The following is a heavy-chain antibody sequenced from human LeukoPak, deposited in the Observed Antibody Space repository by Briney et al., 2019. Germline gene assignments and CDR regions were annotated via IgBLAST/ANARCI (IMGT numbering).Heavy chain of an antibody. J-gene: IGHJ4*02. D-gene: IGHD1-26*01. CDR1: GFTFEKYV. V-gene: IGHV3-23*01. CDR3: AKDLGWELPAEAY. Sequence: SGGSLRLSCVASGFTFEKYVMNWVRQAPGKGLEWLATIYGSGVSISYADSVKGRFTISRDNSNNTLYLQMNSLRAEDTAMYFCAKDLGWELPAEAYWGQGILVTVSS. CDR2: IYGSGVSI.